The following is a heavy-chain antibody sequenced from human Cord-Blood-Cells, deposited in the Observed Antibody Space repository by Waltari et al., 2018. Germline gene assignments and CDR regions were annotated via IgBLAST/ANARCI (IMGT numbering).Heavy chain of an antibody. D-gene: IGHD5-12*01. J-gene: IGHJ3*02. V-gene: IGHV1-69*09. CDR1: GGTFSSYA. Sequence: QVQLVQSGAEVKKPGSSVKVSCKASGGTFSSYAISWVRQAPGKGLEWMGRIIPILGIANYAQKFQGRVTITADKSTSTAYMELSSLRSEDTAVYYCARDSRGYSGYDFAFDIWGQGTMVTVSS. CDR3: ARDSRGYSGYDFAFDI. CDR2: IIPILGIA.